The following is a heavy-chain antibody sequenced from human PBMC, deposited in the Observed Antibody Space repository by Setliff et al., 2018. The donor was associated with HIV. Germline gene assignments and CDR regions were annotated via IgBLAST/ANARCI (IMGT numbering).Heavy chain of an antibody. V-gene: IGHV4-34*01. CDR2: INYSGDT. D-gene: IGHD4-17*01. CDR3: VRQHGDYAFDP. CDR1: GGSFPAHY. J-gene: IGHJ5*02. Sequence: SETLSLTCAVYGGSFPAHYWNWVRRPPGKGLEWIGEINYSGDTTYNPSLKSRVNMFIDTSKKQFSLKVASVTAADTAVYYCVRQHGDYAFDPWGQGTLVTVSS.